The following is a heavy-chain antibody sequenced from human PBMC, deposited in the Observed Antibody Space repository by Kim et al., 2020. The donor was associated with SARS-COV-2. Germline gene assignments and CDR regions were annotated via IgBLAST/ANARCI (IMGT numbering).Heavy chain of an antibody. J-gene: IGHJ4*02. V-gene: IGHV1-69*13. CDR2: IIPIFGTA. D-gene: IGHD5-12*01. Sequence: SVKVSCKASGGTFSSYAISWVRQAPGQGLEWMGGIIPIFGTANYAQKFQGRVTITADESTSTAYMELSSLRSEDTAVYYCARSPLRLIEMATIPLGFDYWGQGTLVTVSS. CDR1: GGTFSSYA. CDR3: ARSPLRLIEMATIPLGFDY.